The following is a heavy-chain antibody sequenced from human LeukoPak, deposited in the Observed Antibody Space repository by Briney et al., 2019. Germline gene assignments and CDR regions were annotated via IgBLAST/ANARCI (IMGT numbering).Heavy chain of an antibody. CDR3: ARAPRGYSYKGPKKTLAYFDY. CDR2: MNPNSGNT. Sequence: GASVKVSCKASGYTFTSYDINWVRQATGQGLEWMGWMNPNSGNTGYAQKFQGRVTMTRNTSISTAYTELSSLRSEDTAVYYCARAPRGYSYKGPKKTLAYFDYWGQGTLVTVSS. CDR1: GYTFTSYD. V-gene: IGHV1-8*01. D-gene: IGHD5-18*01. J-gene: IGHJ4*02.